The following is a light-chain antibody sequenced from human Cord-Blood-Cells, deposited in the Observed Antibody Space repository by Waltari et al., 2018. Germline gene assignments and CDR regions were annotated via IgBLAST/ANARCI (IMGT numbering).Light chain of an antibody. CDR3: SSYTGSSTYV. CDR1: SSDVGGYNY. Sequence: QSALTQPASVSGSPGQSITISCTGTSSDVGGYNYVSWYQQHPGKAPKLMIYEVSNRPSGVSTRCSGSKAGNTASLTISGLQAEDEADYYCSSYTGSSTYVFGTGTKVTVL. CDR2: EVS. V-gene: IGLV2-14*01. J-gene: IGLJ1*01.